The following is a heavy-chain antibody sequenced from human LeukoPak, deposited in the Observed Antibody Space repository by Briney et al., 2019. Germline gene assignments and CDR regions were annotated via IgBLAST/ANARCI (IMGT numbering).Heavy chain of an antibody. J-gene: IGHJ6*02. CDR3: ARDLGEWEPSPGRDYYYYGMDV. Sequence: ASVKVSCKVSGYTLTELSMHWVRQAPGQGLEWMGWISAYNGNTNYAQKLQGRVTMTTDTSTSTAYMELRSLRSDDTAVYYCARDLGEWEPSPGRDYYYYGMDVWGQGTTVTVSS. CDR1: GYTLTELS. CDR2: ISAYNGNT. D-gene: IGHD3-16*01. V-gene: IGHV1-18*01.